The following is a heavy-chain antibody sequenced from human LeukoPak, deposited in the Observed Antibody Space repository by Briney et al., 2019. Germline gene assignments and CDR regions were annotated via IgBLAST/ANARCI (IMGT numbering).Heavy chain of an antibody. CDR1: GGSISSSSYY. CDR2: IYYSGST. Sequence: PSETLSLTCTVSGGSISSSSYYWGWIRQPPGKGLEWIGSIYYSGSTYYNPSLKSRVTISVDTSKNQLSLKLSSVTAADTAVYYCARGRSSGWVGGYYFDYWGQGTLVTVSS. CDR3: ARGRSSGWVGGYYFDY. D-gene: IGHD6-19*01. V-gene: IGHV4-39*07. J-gene: IGHJ4*02.